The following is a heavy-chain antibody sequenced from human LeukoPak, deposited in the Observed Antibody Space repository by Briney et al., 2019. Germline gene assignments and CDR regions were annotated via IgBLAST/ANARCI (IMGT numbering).Heavy chain of an antibody. J-gene: IGHJ4*02. CDR3: ARGSRYDYVWGSYHSRDYFDY. CDR2: INHSGST. D-gene: IGHD3-16*01. CDR1: GGSFSGYY. Sequence: PSETLSLTCAVYGGSFSGYYWSWIRQPPGKGLEWIGEINHSGSTNYNPSLKSRVTISVDTSKNQFSLKLSSVTAADTAVYYCARGSRYDYVWGSYHSRDYFDYWGQGTLVTVSS. V-gene: IGHV4-34*01.